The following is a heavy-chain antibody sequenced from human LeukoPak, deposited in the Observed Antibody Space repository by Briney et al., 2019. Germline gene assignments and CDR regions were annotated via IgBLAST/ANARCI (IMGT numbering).Heavy chain of an antibody. CDR1: GFTFSDHY. J-gene: IGHJ3*02. V-gene: IGHV3-72*01. Sequence: GGSLRLSCAASGFTFSDHYMDWVRQAPGKGLEWVGRTRNKANSYTTEYAAPVKGRFTISRDDSKNSLYLQMNSLKTEDTAVYYCARDPGHNAFDIWGQGTMVTVSS. CDR3: ARDPGHNAFDI. CDR2: TRNKANSYTT.